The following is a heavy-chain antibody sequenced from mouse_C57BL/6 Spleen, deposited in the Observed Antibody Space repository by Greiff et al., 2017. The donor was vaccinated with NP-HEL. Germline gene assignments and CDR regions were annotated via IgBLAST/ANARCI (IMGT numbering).Heavy chain of an antibody. CDR2: ISYDGSN. D-gene: IGHD1-1*01. J-gene: IGHJ1*03. Sequence: EVKLQESGPGLVKPSQSLSLTCSVTGYSITSGYYWNWIRQFPGNKLEWMGYISYDGSNNYNPSLKNRISITRDTSTNQFFLKLNSVTTEDTATYYCARIIVITTVVDWYFDVWGTGTTVTVSS. CDR1: GYSITSGYY. V-gene: IGHV3-6*01. CDR3: ARIIVITTVVDWYFDV.